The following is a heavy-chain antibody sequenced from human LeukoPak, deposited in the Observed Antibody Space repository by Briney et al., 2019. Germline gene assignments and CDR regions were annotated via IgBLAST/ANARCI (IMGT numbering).Heavy chain of an antibody. Sequence: PSETLSHTCTVSGGSISSYYWSWIRQPPGKGLEWIGYIYYSGSTNYNPSLKSRVTISVDTSKNQFSLKLSSVTAADTAVYYCARHFTSGYDYWGYFDYWGQGTLVTVSS. J-gene: IGHJ4*02. D-gene: IGHD5-12*01. V-gene: IGHV4-59*08. CDR1: GGSISSYY. CDR2: IYYSGST. CDR3: ARHFTSGYDYWGYFDY.